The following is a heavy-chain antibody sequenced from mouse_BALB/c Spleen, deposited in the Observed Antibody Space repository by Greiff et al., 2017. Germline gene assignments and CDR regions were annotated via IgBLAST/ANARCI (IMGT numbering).Heavy chain of an antibody. CDR1: GYTFTSYW. V-gene: IGHV1S81*02. D-gene: IGHD2-14*01. J-gene: IGHJ4*01. CDR3: GGYSYAMDY. Sequence: QVQLQQPGAELVKPGASVKLSCKASGYTFTSYWMHWVKQRPGQGLEWIGEINPSNGRTNYNEKFKSKATLTVDKSSSTAYMQLSSLTSEDSAVYYCGGYSYAMDYWGQGTSVTVSS. CDR2: INPSNGRT.